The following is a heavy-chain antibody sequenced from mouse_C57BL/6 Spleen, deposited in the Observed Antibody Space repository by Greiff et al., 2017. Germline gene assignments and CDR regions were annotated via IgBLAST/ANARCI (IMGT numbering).Heavy chain of an antibody. CDR2: ISDGGSYT. CDR1: GFTFSSYA. CDR3: ARKDYDYDEGFFDY. D-gene: IGHD2-4*01. Sequence: EVQLQQSGGGLVKPGGSLKLSCAASGFTFSSYAMSWVRQTPEKRLEWVATISDGGSYTYYPDNVKGRFTISRDNAKNNLYLQMSHLKSEDTAMYYCARKDYDYDEGFFDYWGQGTTLTVSS. J-gene: IGHJ2*01. V-gene: IGHV5-4*01.